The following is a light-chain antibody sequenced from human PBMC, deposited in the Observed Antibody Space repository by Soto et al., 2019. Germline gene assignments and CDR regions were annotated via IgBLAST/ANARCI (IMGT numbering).Light chain of an antibody. V-gene: IGLV1-40*01. CDR3: QSYDSSLSGWV. Sequence: QAVVTQPPSVSGAPGQRVTISCTGRSSNIGAGYDVHWYQQLPGTAPKLLIYGNSNRPSGVPDRFSGSKSGTSASLAITGLQAEDEAGYYCQSYDSSLSGWVFGGGTKLTVL. CDR2: GNS. J-gene: IGLJ3*02. CDR1: SSNIGAGYD.